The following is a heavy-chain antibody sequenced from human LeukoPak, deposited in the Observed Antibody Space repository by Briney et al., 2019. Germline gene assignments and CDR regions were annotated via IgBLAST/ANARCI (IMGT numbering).Heavy chain of an antibody. CDR1: GGSISSGGYY. V-gene: IGHV4-30-2*03. D-gene: IGHD3-3*02. CDR2: IYHSGST. Sequence: PSQTLSLTCTVSGGSISSGGYYWSWIRQPPGKGLEWIGYIYHSGSTYYNPSLKSRVTISVDTSKNQFSLKLSSVTAADTAVYYCARRFHFKDYFDYWGQGTLVTVSS. CDR3: ARRFHFKDYFDY. J-gene: IGHJ4*02.